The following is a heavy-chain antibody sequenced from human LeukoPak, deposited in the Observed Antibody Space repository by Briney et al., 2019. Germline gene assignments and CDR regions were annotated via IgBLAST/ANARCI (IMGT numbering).Heavy chain of an antibody. CDR3: ARIYVGHDYYDSSGRVDY. D-gene: IGHD3-22*01. V-gene: IGHV1-2*02. CDR2: INPNSGGT. Sequence: GASVKVSCKASGYTFTSYYMHWVRQAPGQGLEWMGWINPNSGGTNYAQKFQGRVTMTRDTSISTAYMELSRLRSDDTAVYYCARIYVGHDYYDSSGRVDYWGQGTLVTVSS. J-gene: IGHJ4*02. CDR1: GYTFTSYY.